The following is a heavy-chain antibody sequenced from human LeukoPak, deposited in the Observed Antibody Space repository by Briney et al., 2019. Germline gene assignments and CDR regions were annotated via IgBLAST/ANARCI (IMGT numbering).Heavy chain of an antibody. Sequence: SQTLSLTCTVSGGSISSGSYYWSWIRQPAGKGLEWIGRIYTSGSTNYNPSLKSRVTISVDTSKNQFSLKLSSVTAADTAAYYCARESYEGGSGSPMDYYYYYYMDVWGKGTTVTISS. CDR2: IYTSGST. J-gene: IGHJ6*03. CDR3: ARESYEGGSGSPMDYYYYYYMDV. V-gene: IGHV4-61*02. CDR1: GGSISSGSYY. D-gene: IGHD3-10*01.